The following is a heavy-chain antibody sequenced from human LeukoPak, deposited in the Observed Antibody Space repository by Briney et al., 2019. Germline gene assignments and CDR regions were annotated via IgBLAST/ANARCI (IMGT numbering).Heavy chain of an antibody. CDR2: ISSSSSYI. V-gene: IGHV3-21*01. CDR1: GFTFSSYS. D-gene: IGHD6-6*01. J-gene: IGHJ4*02. CDR3: ARESYSSSSADY. Sequence: GGSLRLSCAAAGFTFSSYSMNWVRQAPGKGLEWVSSISSSSSYIYYADSVKGRFTISRDNAKNSLYLQMNSLRAEDTAVYYCARESYSSSSADYWGQGTLVTVSS.